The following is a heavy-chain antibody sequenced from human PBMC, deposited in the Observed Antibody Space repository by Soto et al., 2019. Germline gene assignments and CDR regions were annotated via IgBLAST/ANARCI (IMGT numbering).Heavy chain of an antibody. V-gene: IGHV3-7*01. CDR2: IKQDGSEQ. D-gene: IGHD3-9*01. CDR1: GFTFSSYW. CDR3: AGGPRWLXTD. Sequence: GGSLRLSCAASGFTFSSYWMNWVRQAPGKGLEWVANIKQDGSEQYYADSVKGRFTISRDNAKNSQYLQMNSLRVEDPSFYSCAGGPRWLXTDWGQGPLVTVS. J-gene: IGHJ4*02.